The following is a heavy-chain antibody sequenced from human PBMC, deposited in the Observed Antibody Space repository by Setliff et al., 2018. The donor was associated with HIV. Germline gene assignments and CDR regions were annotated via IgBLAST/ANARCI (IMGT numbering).Heavy chain of an antibody. J-gene: IGHJ4*02. D-gene: IGHD3-22*01. CDR1: GFTFSSYA. CDR3: ATDPLYDSSGYYYY. CDR2: ISGSGGST. Sequence: GGSLRLSCASSGFTFSSYAMTWVRQAPGKGLECVAVISGSGGSTYYADSVKGRFTISRDNSKNTLYLQMNSLRAEDTAVYYCATDPLYDSSGYYYYWGQGTLVTVSS. V-gene: IGHV3-23*01.